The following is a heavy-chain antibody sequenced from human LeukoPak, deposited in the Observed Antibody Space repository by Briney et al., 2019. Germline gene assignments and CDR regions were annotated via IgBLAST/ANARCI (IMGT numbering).Heavy chain of an antibody. J-gene: IGHJ4*02. CDR3: ARDRSIRQKWSGDPKVAFDY. CDR2: RHHSEDT. Sequence: SETLSLTCTVSGYSITSGFYWGWIRQSPGKGLEWIGGRHHSEDTHYNPSLKSRVAIVVDTSKNQFSLKLSSVTAADTAVYYCARDRSIRQKWSGDPKVAFDYWGQGMLVTVSS. V-gene: IGHV4-38-2*02. CDR1: GYSITSGFY. D-gene: IGHD3-10*01.